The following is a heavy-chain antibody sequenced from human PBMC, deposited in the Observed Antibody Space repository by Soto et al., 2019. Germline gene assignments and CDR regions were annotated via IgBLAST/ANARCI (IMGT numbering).Heavy chain of an antibody. V-gene: IGHV3-21*06. D-gene: IGHD6-19*01. Sequence: EVQLVESGGGPVKPGGSLRLSCAASGFAFNTYSMNWVRQAPGKGLEWVAFITRSSSYIYYADSVRGRFTLSRVNAKNSLYLQMNSLRAEDTAIYYCARDDGWLILDYWGQGTLVTVSS. CDR1: GFAFNTYS. J-gene: IGHJ4*02. CDR2: ITRSSSYI. CDR3: ARDDGWLILDY.